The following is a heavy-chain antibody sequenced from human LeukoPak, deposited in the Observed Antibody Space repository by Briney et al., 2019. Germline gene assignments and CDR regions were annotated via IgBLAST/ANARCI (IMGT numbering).Heavy chain of an antibody. CDR2: IIPIFGTA. D-gene: IGHD2-15*01. CDR1: GYTFTSYD. J-gene: IGHJ4*02. Sequence: SVKVSCKASGYTFTSYDINWVRQAPGQGLEWMGGIIPIFGTANYAQKFQGRVTITADESTSTAYMELSSLRSEDTAVYYCARGTGMAGYCSGGSCYYFDYWGQGTLVTVSS. V-gene: IGHV1-69*13. CDR3: ARGTGMAGYCSGGSCYYFDY.